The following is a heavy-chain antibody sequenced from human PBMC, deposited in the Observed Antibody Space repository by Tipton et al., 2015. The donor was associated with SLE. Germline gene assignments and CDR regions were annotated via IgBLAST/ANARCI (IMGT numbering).Heavy chain of an antibody. J-gene: IGHJ6*03. CDR1: GGSISSRNYY. V-gene: IGHV4-39*07. Sequence: TLSLTCTVSGGSISSRNYYWGWIRQPPGKGLEWIGEINHSGSTNYNPSLKSRVTISVDTSKNQFSLRLSSVTAADTAVYYCARGGLTYGYYYYMDVWGKGTTVTVSS. CDR2: INHSGST. CDR3: ARGGLTYGYYYYMDV. D-gene: IGHD4-17*01.